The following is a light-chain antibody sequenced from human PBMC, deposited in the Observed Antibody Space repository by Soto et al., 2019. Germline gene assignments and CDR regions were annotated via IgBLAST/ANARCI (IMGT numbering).Light chain of an antibody. Sequence: DIHMTQSPSTLSASVGDRVSITCRASQNINIWLAWYQQKPGKAPKFLISDASSLKSGVPSRFSGTGSGTEFTLTISGLQPDDFATYYCQQYHDYSLTFGPGTKVEIK. CDR3: QQYHDYSLT. CDR1: QNINIW. CDR2: DAS. V-gene: IGKV1-5*01. J-gene: IGKJ1*01.